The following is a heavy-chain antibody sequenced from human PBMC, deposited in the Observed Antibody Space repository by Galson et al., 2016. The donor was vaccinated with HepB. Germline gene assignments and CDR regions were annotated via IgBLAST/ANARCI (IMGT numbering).Heavy chain of an antibody. D-gene: IGHD3-10*01. CDR3: TTGFRYYGSASYYQNNWFDP. CDR1: GFTFTYAW. Sequence: RLSCAASGFTFTYAWMSWVRQAPGKGLKWVGRIKSKIDGGTTDYAAPVKGRFTISRDDSKNTLYLQVNSLRTEDTAVYYCTTGFRYYGSASYYQNNWFDPWGQGTLVTVSS. CDR2: IKSKIDGGTT. J-gene: IGHJ5*02. V-gene: IGHV3-15*01.